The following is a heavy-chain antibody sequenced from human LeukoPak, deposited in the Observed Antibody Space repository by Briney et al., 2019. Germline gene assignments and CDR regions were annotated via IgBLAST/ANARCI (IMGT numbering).Heavy chain of an antibody. D-gene: IGHD2-2*01. V-gene: IGHV4-59*01. CDR1: GGSISSYY. J-gene: IGHJ4*02. CDR2: IYYSGST. Sequence: TTSETLSLTCTVSGGSISSYYWSWIRQPPGKGLEWIGYIYYSGSTNYNPSLKSRVTISVDTSKNQFSLELSSVTAADTAVYYCARGRDCSSTSCSFDYWGQGTLVTVSS. CDR3: ARGRDCSSTSCSFDY.